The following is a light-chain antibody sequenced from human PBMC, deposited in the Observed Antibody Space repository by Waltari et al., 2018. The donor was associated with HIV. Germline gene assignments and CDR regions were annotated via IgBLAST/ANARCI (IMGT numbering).Light chain of an antibody. J-gene: IGLJ2*01. Sequence: QSVATQSPSAPGTPGQSVTNSCSGSSSTIRSNNVFWYQHLPGTAPKLLIHRDNQRPSGVPDRISGSRSGTSAPLAISGLRSEDEAVYYCVVWDDSLSGVVFGGGTSLTVL. CDR2: RDN. V-gene: IGLV1-47*01. CDR1: SSTIRSNN. CDR3: VVWDDSLSGVV.